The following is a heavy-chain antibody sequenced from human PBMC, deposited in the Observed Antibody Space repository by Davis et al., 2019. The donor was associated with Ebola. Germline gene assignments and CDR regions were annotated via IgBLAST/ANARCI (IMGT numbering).Heavy chain of an antibody. Sequence: SVKVSCKASGGTFSSYAISWVRQAPGQGLEWMGRIIPILGIANYAQKFQGRVTITADKSTSTAYMELSSLRSEDTAVYYCARTGSGYCISTSCRYYYYYGMDVWGQGTMVTVSS. CDR3: ARTGSGYCISTSCRYYYYYGMDV. D-gene: IGHD2-2*01. J-gene: IGHJ6*02. V-gene: IGHV1-69*04. CDR2: IIPILGIA. CDR1: GGTFSSYA.